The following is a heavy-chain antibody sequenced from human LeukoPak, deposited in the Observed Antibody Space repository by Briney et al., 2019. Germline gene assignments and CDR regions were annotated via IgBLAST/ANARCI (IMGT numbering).Heavy chain of an antibody. CDR2: ISSDSGTI. CDR1: GFTFSSYT. J-gene: IGHJ6*02. CDR3: ARDKGMTSGWCAGRIDYYYGMDV. Sequence: PGGSLRLSCAASGFTFSSYTMNWVRQAPGKGLEWVSHISSDSGTIYYADSVRGRFTISRDNAKNSLYLQMSSLRDEDTAVYYCARDKGMTSGWCAGRIDYYYGMDVWGQGTTVTVSS. V-gene: IGHV3-48*02. D-gene: IGHD3-10*02.